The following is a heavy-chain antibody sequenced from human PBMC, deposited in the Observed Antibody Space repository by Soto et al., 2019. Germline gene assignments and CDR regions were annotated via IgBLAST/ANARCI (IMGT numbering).Heavy chain of an antibody. J-gene: IGHJ6*03. CDR3: ARTLCSGGSCYLRMSKYYYMDV. V-gene: IGHV1-18*01. Sequence: ASVKVSCKASGYTFTNYGITWVRQAPGQGLEWMGWISAYNGDTHYTQRLQGRVTMTTDTSTSTAYMELRGLRSDDTAVYYCARTLCSGGSCYLRMSKYYYMDVWGKGTTVTVSS. CDR2: ISAYNGDT. CDR1: GYTFTNYG. D-gene: IGHD2-15*01.